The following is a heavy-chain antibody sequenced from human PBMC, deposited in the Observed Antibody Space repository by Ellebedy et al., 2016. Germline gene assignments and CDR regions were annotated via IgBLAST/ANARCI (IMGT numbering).Heavy chain of an antibody. CDR3: ASPGDYYYGSGHAH. J-gene: IGHJ4*02. CDR2: ISYDGSNK. D-gene: IGHD3-10*01. V-gene: IGHV3-30*03. CDR1: GFTFSSYA. Sequence: GESLKISXAASGFTFSSYAMSWVRQAPGKGLEWVAVISYDGSNKYYADSVKGRFTISRDNSKNTLYLQMNSLRAEDTAVYYCASPGDYYYGSGHAHWGQGTLVTVSS.